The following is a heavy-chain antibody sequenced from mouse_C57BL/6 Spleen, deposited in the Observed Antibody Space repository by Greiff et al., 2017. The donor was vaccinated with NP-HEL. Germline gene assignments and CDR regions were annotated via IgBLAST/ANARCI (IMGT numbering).Heavy chain of an antibody. Sequence: QVQLQQSGAELVRPGASVKLSCKASGYTFTDYYINWVKQRPGQGLEWIARIYPGSGNTYYNEKFKGKATLTAEKSSSTAYMQLSSLTSEDSAVYFCARGYYSNYYFDYWGQGTTLTVSS. CDR3: ARGYYSNYYFDY. V-gene: IGHV1-76*01. CDR2: IYPGSGNT. CDR1: GYTFTDYY. J-gene: IGHJ2*01. D-gene: IGHD2-5*01.